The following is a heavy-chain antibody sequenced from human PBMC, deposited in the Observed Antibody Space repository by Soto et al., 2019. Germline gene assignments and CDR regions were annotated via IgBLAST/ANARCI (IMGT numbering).Heavy chain of an antibody. Sequence: QVQLVQSGAEVKKPGSSVTVSCKASGGTFGNSAISWVRQAPGQGLEWLGGIIPIFPTPAYAQKFQGRVTITADESTSPAYMELTSLRSEDTAVYYCARDKYRQQLRGNYYYGIDVWGQGTTVTVSS. CDR3: ARDKYRQQLRGNYYYGIDV. CDR2: IIPIFPTP. J-gene: IGHJ6*02. V-gene: IGHV1-69*12. D-gene: IGHD5-12*01. CDR1: GGTFGNSA.